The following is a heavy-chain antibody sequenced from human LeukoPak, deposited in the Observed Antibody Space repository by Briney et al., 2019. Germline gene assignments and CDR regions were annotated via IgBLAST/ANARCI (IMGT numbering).Heavy chain of an antibody. CDR3: TSLWVPDYGMDV. D-gene: IGHD4/OR15-4a*01. CDR2: IRSKANSYAT. V-gene: IGHV3-73*01. J-gene: IGHJ6*02. Sequence: GSLKLSCAASGFTLSGSAMHWVRQASGKGLEWVGRIRSKANSYATAYAASVKGRFTISRDDSKNTAYLQMNSLKTEDTAVYYCTSLWVPDYGMDVWGQGTTVTVSS. CDR1: GFTLSGSA.